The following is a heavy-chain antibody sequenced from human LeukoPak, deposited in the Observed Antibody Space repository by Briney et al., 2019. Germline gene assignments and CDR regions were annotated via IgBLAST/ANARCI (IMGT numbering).Heavy chain of an antibody. CDR2: IYYSGST. J-gene: IGHJ5*02. D-gene: IGHD2-2*03. CDR3: ARVVGYCSSTSCLNWFDP. CDR1: GGSISSGDYY. Sequence: SQTLSLTCTVSGGSISSGDYYWSWIPQPPGKGLEWIGYIYYSGSTYYNPSLKSRITISVDTSKNQFSLKLSSVTAADTAVYYCARVVGYCSSTSCLNWFDPWGQGTLVTVSS. V-gene: IGHV4-30-4*01.